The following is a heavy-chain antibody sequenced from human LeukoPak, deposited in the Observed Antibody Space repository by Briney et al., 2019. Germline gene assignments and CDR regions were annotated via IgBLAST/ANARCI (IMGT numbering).Heavy chain of an antibody. Sequence: SETLSLTCTVSGDSISSYYWSWIRQPPGKGLEWIGYIYHSGSTNYNPSLKSRATISVDTSKNQFSLKLSSVTAADTAVYYCARASGYRTINVWGKGTTVTISS. CDR3: ARASGYRTINV. V-gene: IGHV4-59*01. CDR2: IYHSGST. J-gene: IGHJ6*04. CDR1: GDSISSYY. D-gene: IGHD5-12*01.